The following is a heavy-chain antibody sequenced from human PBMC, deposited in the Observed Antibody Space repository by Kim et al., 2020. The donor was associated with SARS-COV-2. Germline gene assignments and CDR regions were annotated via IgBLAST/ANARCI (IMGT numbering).Heavy chain of an antibody. D-gene: IGHD3-22*01. J-gene: IGHJ6*02. V-gene: IGHV3-30-3*01. Sequence: GGSLRLSCAASGLTFDNSAMNWVRQAPGKVLEWVAVISFDGRNKAYADSVQGRFTISRDNSKSTLHLQMSSLRVEDTAIYYCARGNYYEWVSLYDYYNGLDVWGQGTTVTVSS. CDR3: ARGNYYEWVSLYDYYNGLDV. CDR2: ISFDGRNK. CDR1: GLTFDNSA.